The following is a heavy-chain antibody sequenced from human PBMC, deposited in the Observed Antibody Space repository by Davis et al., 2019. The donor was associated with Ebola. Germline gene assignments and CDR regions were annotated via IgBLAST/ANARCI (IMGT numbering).Heavy chain of an antibody. Sequence: GESLKISCAASGFTFSNYAMHWVRQAPGKGLEWVTLILYDASNKYYADSVKGRFTISRDNSKNTLYLQMNSLRAEDTAVYYCARRTPPDYWGQGTLVTVSS. V-gene: IGHV3-30*04. CDR2: ILYDASNK. CDR3: ARRTPPDY. J-gene: IGHJ4*02. CDR1: GFTFSNYA. D-gene: IGHD2-2*01.